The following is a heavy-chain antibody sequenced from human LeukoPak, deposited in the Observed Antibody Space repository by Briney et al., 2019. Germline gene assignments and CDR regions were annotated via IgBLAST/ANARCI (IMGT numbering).Heavy chain of an antibody. J-gene: IGHJ6*01. CDR3: AKGAGCGYYGVDV. CDR1: GFTVSNYA. V-gene: IGHV3-23*01. CDR2: ISGSGVST. Sequence: GGSLRLSCAASGFTVSNYAMTWVRQAPGRGLEWVSTISGSGVSTYYADSVKGRFTISRDSTKNTLCLQMTSLRAEDTPVYYSAKGAGCGYYGVDVWGEGTTITVSS.